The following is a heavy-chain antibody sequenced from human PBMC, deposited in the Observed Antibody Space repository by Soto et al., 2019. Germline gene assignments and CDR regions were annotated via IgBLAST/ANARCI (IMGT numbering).Heavy chain of an antibody. CDR2: MNPNTGNT. CDR3: ARERAYGMDV. Sequence: QVQLVQSGAEVKKPGASVKVSCKASGYTFSSYDINWVRQATGQGLEWMGWMNPNTGNTVYAQKFQDRVTMTRNTSISTVCMWLSSLGSEATAVYYCARERAYGMDVWGQGKTVTVSS. CDR1: GYTFSSYD. V-gene: IGHV1-8*01. J-gene: IGHJ6*02.